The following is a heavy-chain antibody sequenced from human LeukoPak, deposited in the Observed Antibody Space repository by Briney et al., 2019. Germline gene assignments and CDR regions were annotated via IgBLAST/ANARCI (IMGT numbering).Heavy chain of an antibody. CDR3: ARLAGPRPGTYYFDF. V-gene: IGHV3-21*01. J-gene: IGHJ4*02. Sequence: NPGGSLRLSCAASGFTYSDYAMEWVRQTPGKGLEWVSSITPTTDNIYYTPSVEGRFTISRDNAKHSLYLQMNNLRADDTAVYYCARLAGPRPGTYYFDFWGQGVQVTVSP. CDR1: GFTYSDYA. CDR2: ITPTTDNI. D-gene: IGHD6-19*01.